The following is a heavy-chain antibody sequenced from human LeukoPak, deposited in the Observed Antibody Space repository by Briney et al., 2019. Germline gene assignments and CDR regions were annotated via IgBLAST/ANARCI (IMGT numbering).Heavy chain of an antibody. Sequence: GGSLRLSCTGSGFTLNTYAMQWVRQAPGKGLEFVSAVGSTGGAASYANSVKGRFTVSRDNSKNTLYLQMGSLRAEDTALYYCARVMIRSGWNIDFWGQGTLVTVSS. CDR3: ARVMIRSGWNIDF. V-gene: IGHV3-64*01. D-gene: IGHD6-19*01. CDR1: GFTLNTYA. CDR2: VGSTGGAA. J-gene: IGHJ4*02.